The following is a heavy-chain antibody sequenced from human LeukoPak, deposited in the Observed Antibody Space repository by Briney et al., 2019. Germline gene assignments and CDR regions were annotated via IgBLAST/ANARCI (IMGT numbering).Heavy chain of an antibody. J-gene: IGHJ4*02. D-gene: IGHD5-24*01. CDR1: GYSFSNYW. CDR3: ARHGGGDGANYVN. V-gene: IGHV5-51*01. CDR2: IYPGDSDS. Sequence: GESLKISCKGSGYSFSNYWIGLARQMPGKGLEWMGIIYPGDSDSTYSPSFQGQVTFSADKSINTAHLQWSSLKASDTAMYYCARHGGGDGANYVNWGQGTLVTVSS.